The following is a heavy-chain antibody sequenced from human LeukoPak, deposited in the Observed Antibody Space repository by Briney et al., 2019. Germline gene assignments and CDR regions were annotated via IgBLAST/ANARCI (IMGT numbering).Heavy chain of an antibody. CDR1: GFTFSSYA. V-gene: IGHV3-30-3*01. D-gene: IGHD6-13*01. Sequence: GGSLRLSCAASGFTFSSYAMHWVRQAPGKGLEWVAVISHDGSNKYYADSVKGRFTISRDNSKNTLYLQMNSLRAEDTAVYYCARDLRGQQPKSFGYFQHWGQGTLVTVSS. CDR3: ARDLRGQQPKSFGYFQH. J-gene: IGHJ1*01. CDR2: ISHDGSNK.